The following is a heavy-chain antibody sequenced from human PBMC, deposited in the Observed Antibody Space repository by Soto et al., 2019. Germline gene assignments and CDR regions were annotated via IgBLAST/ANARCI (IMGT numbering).Heavy chain of an antibody. V-gene: IGHV4-30-4*01. Sequence: SETLSLTCTVSGGSISSGDYYWSWIRQPPGKGLEWIGYIYYSGSTYYNPSLKSRVTISVDTSKNQFSLKLSSVTAADTAVYYCARMSSSGYYDSSGETFDPWGKGTLVTVSS. CDR3: ARMSSSGYYDSSGETFDP. J-gene: IGHJ5*02. CDR2: IYYSGST. D-gene: IGHD3-22*01. CDR1: GGSISSGDYY.